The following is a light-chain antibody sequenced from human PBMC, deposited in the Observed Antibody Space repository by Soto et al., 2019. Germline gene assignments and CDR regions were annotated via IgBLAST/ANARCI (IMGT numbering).Light chain of an antibody. J-gene: IGKJ1*01. CDR1: QSVSSN. V-gene: IGKV3-15*01. Sequence: EIVMTQSPATLSVSPGERATLSCRASQSVSSNLDWYQQKPGQAPRLLIYGASTRASGIPARFSGKGSGTEFTPTISRLQSEDFAVYYCQQYSTWQTFGQGTKVEIK. CDR3: QQYSTWQT. CDR2: GAS.